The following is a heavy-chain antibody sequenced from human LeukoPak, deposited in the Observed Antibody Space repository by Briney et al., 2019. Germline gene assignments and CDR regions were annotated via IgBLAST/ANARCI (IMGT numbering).Heavy chain of an antibody. J-gene: IGHJ2*01. Sequence: SETLSLTCTVSGGSFSSYYWTWIRQPAGKGLEWIGRIYNSGTTNYSPSLESRVTMSLDTSKNRFSLSLSSVTAADTAVYYSASDRLGATGHWRIDVWGRGTLVTVSS. CDR3: ASDRLGATGHWRIDV. CDR2: IYNSGTT. CDR1: GGSFSSYY. V-gene: IGHV4-4*07. D-gene: IGHD1-26*01.